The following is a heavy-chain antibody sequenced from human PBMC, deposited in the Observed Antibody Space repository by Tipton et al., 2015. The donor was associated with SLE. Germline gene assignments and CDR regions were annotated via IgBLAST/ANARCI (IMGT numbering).Heavy chain of an antibody. CDR3: ARPTAGYIYGDAFDI. D-gene: IGHD5-18*01. CDR2: ISSSSSYI. CDR1: GFTFSSYS. V-gene: IGHV3-21*01. J-gene: IGHJ3*02. Sequence: SLRLSCAASGFTFSSYSMNWVRQAPGKGLEGVSSISSSSSYIYYADSVKGRFTISRDNAKNSLYLQMNSLRAEDTAVYYCARPTAGYIYGDAFDIWGQGTLVTVSS.